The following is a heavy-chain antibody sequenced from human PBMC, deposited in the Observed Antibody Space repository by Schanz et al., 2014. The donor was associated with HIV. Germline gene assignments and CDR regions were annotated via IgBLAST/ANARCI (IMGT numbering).Heavy chain of an antibody. CDR1: GGTFSSYA. CDR3: AKSPIFGDVIFYGMDV. Sequence: QVQLVQPGAEVKKPGSSVKVSCKASGGTFSSYAISWVRQAPGQGLEWMGGMIPSFRLRTYAQKFQGRVTIAADESASTAYMELNSLRSDDTAVYYCAKSPIFGDVIFYGMDVWGQGTTVTVSS. J-gene: IGHJ6*02. CDR2: MIPSFRLR. V-gene: IGHV1-69*01. D-gene: IGHD3-3*02.